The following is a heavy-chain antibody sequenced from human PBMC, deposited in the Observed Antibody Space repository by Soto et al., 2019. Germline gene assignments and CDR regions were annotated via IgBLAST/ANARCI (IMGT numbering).Heavy chain of an antibody. CDR1: GYTFTNYD. J-gene: IGHJ4*02. V-gene: IGHV1-8*01. D-gene: IGHD3-10*01. CDR3: ARSVGGSNVNFDY. Sequence: ASVKVSCKASGYTFTNYDINWVRQATGQGPEWMGWMNPDSGHTGYVQKFQGRVTMTRNTAISTAYMELSNLRSEDTAVYYCARSVGGSNVNFDYWGLGTLVTVSS. CDR2: MNPDSGHT.